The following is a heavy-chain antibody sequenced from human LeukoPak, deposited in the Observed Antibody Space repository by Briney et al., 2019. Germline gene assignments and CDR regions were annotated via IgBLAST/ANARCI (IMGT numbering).Heavy chain of an antibody. V-gene: IGHV3-53*01. D-gene: IGHD3-3*01. CDR1: GFTVSSNY. Sequence: GGSLRLSCAASGFTVSSNYMSWVRQAPGKGLEWVSVIYSGGSTYYADSVKGRFTISRDNSKNTLYLQMNSLRAEDTAVYYCASSLYDFWSGMINWFDPWGQGTLVTVSS. CDR2: IYSGGST. J-gene: IGHJ5*02. CDR3: ASSLYDFWSGMINWFDP.